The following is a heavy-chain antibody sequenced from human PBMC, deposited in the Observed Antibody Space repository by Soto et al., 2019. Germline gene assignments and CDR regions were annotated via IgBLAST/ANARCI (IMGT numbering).Heavy chain of an antibody. J-gene: IGHJ6*02. V-gene: IGHV3-23*01. Sequence: PGGSLRLSFAASGFTFSSCAMSWVRQAPGKGLEGVSSIGCSGGSTYYADSVKVRFTIYRDNSKNTLYLQMNSLRAEDTAVYYCATVPDYGDYPYYYYYGMYXWGQGTTVTVS. CDR2: IGCSGGST. CDR1: GFTFSSCA. CDR3: ATVPDYGDYPYYYYYGMYX. D-gene: IGHD4-17*01.